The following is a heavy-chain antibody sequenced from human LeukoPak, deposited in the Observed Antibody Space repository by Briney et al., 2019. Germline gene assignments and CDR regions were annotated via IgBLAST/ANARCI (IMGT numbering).Heavy chain of an antibody. CDR3: TREDY. V-gene: IGHV1-2*02. J-gene: IGHJ4*02. Sequence: ASVKVSCKASGYTFTGYYIHWVRQTPGQGLEWMGWIRPNSGDTNYAQKFQGRVTMTRDTSISTAYMELTRLRSDDTAVYYCTREDYWGQGTLVTVSS. CDR2: IRPNSGDT. CDR1: GYTFTGYY.